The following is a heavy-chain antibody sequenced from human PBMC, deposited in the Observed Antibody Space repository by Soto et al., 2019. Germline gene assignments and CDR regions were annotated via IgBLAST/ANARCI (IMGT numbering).Heavy chain of an antibody. V-gene: IGHV1-18*01. J-gene: IGHJ5*02. Sequence: QVQLVQSGAEVKKPGASVKVSCKASGYTFTSYGISWVRQAPGQGLEWMGWINPYNGNTNYAQKLQGRVTMTTDTSTSIAYMQLRSLRPDDTAAYSCASERVGGNWSDPWGPGTLVTVAS. D-gene: IGHD1-26*01. CDR3: ASERVGGNWSDP. CDR2: INPYNGNT. CDR1: GYTFTSYG.